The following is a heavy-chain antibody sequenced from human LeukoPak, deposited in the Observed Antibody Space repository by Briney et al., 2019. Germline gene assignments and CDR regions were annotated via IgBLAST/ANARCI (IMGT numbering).Heavy chain of an antibody. CDR3: ARSFLLAAAGPYYYYGMDV. D-gene: IGHD6-13*01. V-gene: IGHV7-4-1*02. CDR2: INTNTGNP. J-gene: IGHJ6*02. Sequence: ASVKVSCKASGYTFTSYAMNWVRQAPGQGLEWMGWINTNTGNPTYAQGFTGRFVFSLDTSVSTAYLQISSLKAEDTAVYYCARSFLLAAAGPYYYYGMDVWGQGTTVTVSS. CDR1: GYTFTSYA.